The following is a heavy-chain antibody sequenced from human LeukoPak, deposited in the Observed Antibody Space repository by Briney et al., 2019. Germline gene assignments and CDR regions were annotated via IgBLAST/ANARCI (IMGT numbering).Heavy chain of an antibody. V-gene: IGHV4-59*08. CDR2: IYYSGST. D-gene: IGHD5-18*01. CDR1: GASISSYF. CDR3: ATSCGNSYGCYFDY. Sequence: SGTLSLTCTVSGASISSYFWSWIRQPPGKGLEWIGYIYYSGSTNYNPPLKSRVTISVDTSKSQFSLRLSSVTAADTAIYYCATSCGNSYGCYFDYWGHRTLLTVSS. J-gene: IGHJ4*01.